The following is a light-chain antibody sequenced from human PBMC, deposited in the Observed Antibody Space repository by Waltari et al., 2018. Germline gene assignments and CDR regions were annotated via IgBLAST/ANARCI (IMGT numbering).Light chain of an antibody. CDR1: QSVSSY. Sequence: EIVLTQSPATLSLSPGESATLSCRASQSVSSYLAWYQQKPGQAPRLLIYDASNRATGIPARFSGSGSGTDFTLTISSLEPDDFATYYCQQYNSYPYTFGQGTKLEIK. J-gene: IGKJ2*01. V-gene: IGKV3-11*01. CDR3: QQYNSYPYT. CDR2: DAS.